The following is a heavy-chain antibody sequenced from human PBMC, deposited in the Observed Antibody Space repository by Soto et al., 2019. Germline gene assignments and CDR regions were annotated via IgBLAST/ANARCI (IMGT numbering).Heavy chain of an antibody. J-gene: IGHJ4*02. CDR3: ARDRSIAAAGNHFDY. D-gene: IGHD6-13*01. CDR1: GGTFSSYA. Sequence: SVKVSCKASGGTFSSYAISWVRQAPGQGLEWMGGIIPIFGTANYAQKFQGRVTITADKSTSTAYMELSSLRSEDTAVYYCARDRSIAAAGNHFDYWGQGTLVTVS. V-gene: IGHV1-69*06. CDR2: IIPIFGTA.